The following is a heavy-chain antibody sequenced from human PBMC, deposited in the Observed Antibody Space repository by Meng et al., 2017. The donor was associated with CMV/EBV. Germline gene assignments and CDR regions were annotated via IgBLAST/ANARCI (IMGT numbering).Heavy chain of an antibody. D-gene: IGHD4-11*01. CDR2: INPNSGGT. Sequence: GESLKISCQASGYTFTGYYMHWVRQAPGQGLEWMGWINPNSGGTNYAQKFQGRVTMTRDTSISTAYMELSRLRSDDTAVYYCARGMTTDYYYYGMDVWGQGTTVTVSS. CDR1: GYTFTGYY. CDR3: ARGMTTDYYYYGMDV. J-gene: IGHJ6*02. V-gene: IGHV1-2*02.